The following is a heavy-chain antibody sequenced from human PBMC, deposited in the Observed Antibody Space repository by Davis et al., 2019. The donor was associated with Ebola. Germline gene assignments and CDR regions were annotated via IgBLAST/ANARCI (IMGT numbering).Heavy chain of an antibody. CDR2: INPNSGGT. J-gene: IGHJ4*02. V-gene: IGHV1-2*02. Sequence: ASVKVSCKASGYTFTGYYMHWVRQAPGQGLEWMGWINPNSGGTNYAQKFQGRVTMTRDTSISTAYMELSRLRSDDTAVYYCARALARITMMVVAHFDYWGQGTLVTVSS. D-gene: IGHD3-22*01. CDR1: GYTFTGYY. CDR3: ARALARITMMVVAHFDY.